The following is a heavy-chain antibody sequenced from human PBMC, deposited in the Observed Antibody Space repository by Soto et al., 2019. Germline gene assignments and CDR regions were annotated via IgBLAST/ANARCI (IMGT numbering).Heavy chain of an antibody. CDR2: IYYSGST. J-gene: IGHJ6*02. D-gene: IGHD5-12*01. Sequence: SSETLSLTCTVSGGSISSGGYFWSWIRQHPGKGLEWIGYIYYSGSTYYNPSLRSRVTISVDTSKNQFSLKLSSVTAADTAVYYCASLDIVAARMDVWGQGTTVTVSS. CDR1: GGSISSGGYF. CDR3: ASLDIVAARMDV. V-gene: IGHV4-31*03.